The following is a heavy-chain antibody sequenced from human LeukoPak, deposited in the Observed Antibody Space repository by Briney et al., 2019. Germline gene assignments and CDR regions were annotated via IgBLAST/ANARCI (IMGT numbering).Heavy chain of an antibody. V-gene: IGHV1-8*02. D-gene: IGHD4-17*01. CDR1: GGTFSSYA. CDR3: ARGAYGDSGLDTDY. Sequence: ASVKVSCKASGGTFSSYAISWVRQAPGQGLEWMGWMNPNSGNTGYAQKFQGRVTMTRNTSISTAYMELSSLRSEDTAVYYCARGAYGDSGLDTDYWGQGTLVPVSS. J-gene: IGHJ4*02. CDR2: MNPNSGNT.